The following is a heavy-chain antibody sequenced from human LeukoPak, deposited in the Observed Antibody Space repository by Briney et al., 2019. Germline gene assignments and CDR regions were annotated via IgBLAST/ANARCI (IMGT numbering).Heavy chain of an antibody. CDR2: IDPNGGAT. V-gene: IGHV1-46*01. Sequence: ASVKVSCKASGYTFTDYYIHWVRQVPGQGLEWLGVIDPNGGATSYGKKFQGRRTATRDTSTSTVYLEVSSLRSEDTAIYYCARALCDGDCYTRHFDHWGQGTLVTVSS. J-gene: IGHJ4*02. D-gene: IGHD2-21*02. CDR1: GYTFTDYY. CDR3: ARALCDGDCYTRHFDH.